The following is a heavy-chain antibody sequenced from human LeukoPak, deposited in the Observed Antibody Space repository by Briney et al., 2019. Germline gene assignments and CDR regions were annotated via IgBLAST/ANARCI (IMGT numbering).Heavy chain of an antibody. D-gene: IGHD2-15*01. CDR2: ISYDGSNK. CDR3: ARDHKVAFDY. Sequence: GGSLRLSCAASGFTFSSYAMHWVRQAPGKGLEWVAVISYDGSNKYYADSVKGRFTISRDNAKNTLYLQMNSLRAEDTAVYYCARDHKVAFDYWGQGTLVTVSS. J-gene: IGHJ4*02. V-gene: IGHV3-30*04. CDR1: GFTFSSYA.